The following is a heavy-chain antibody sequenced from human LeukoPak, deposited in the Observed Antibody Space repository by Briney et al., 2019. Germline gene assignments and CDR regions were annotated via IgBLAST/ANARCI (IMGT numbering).Heavy chain of an antibody. J-gene: IGHJ4*02. D-gene: IGHD3-22*01. CDR2: ISSDGSDK. V-gene: IGHV3-30*18. CDR1: GFTFSSYG. Sequence: GRSLRLSCAASGFTFSSYGMHWVRQAPGKGREWVAVISSDGSDKYYADSVKGRFTISRDNSKNTLYLQMNSLRAEDTAVYYCAKEGVGPYYDSSGYPRYYFDYWGQGTLVTVSS. CDR3: AKEGVGPYYDSSGYPRYYFDY.